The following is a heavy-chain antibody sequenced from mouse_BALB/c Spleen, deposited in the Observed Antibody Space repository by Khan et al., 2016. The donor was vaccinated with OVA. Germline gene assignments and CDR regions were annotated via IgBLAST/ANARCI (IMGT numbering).Heavy chain of an antibody. V-gene: IGHV1S81*02. Sequence: QVQLQQSGAELVKAGASVKMSCKASGYTFTSYWMHWVKQRLGQGLEWFAETNPTNGRTYYNEKFKSKATLTVAKSSSTAYMLLSGPTFEDSAVDYCARIKKIVATYVDYWGQGTTLTVSS. D-gene: IGHD1-1*01. CDR2: TNPTNGRT. CDR3: ARIKKIVATYVDY. CDR1: GYTFTSYW. J-gene: IGHJ2*01.